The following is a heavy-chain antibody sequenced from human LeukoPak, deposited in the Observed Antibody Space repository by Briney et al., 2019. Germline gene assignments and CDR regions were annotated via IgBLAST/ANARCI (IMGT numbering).Heavy chain of an antibody. CDR2: ISAYNGNT. D-gene: IGHD4-17*01. Sequence: ASVKVSCKASGYTFTSYGIRWVRQAPGQGLAWMGWISAYNGNTNYAQKLQGRVTMTTDTSTSTAYMELRSLRSDDTAVYYCARRVTTVNYYYYYGMDVWGQGTTVTVSS. CDR3: ARRVTTVNYYYYYGMDV. J-gene: IGHJ6*02. CDR1: GYTFTSYG. V-gene: IGHV1-18*01.